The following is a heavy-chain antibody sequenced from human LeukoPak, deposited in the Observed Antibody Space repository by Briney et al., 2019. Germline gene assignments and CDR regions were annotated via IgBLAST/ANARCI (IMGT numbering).Heavy chain of an antibody. D-gene: IGHD3-3*01. CDR1: GGSISSYY. V-gene: IGHV4-59*05. CDR3: VSPQGFWSGYYPALFY. Sequence: SETLSLTCTVSGGSISSYYWSWIRQPPGKGLEWIGSIYYSGSTYYNPSLKSRVTISVDTSKNQFSLKLSSVTAADTAVYYCVSPQGFWSGYYPALFYWGQGTLVTVSS. CDR2: IYYSGST. J-gene: IGHJ4*02.